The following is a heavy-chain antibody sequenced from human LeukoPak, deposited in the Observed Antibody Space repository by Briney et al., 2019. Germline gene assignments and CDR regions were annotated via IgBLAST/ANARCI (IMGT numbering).Heavy chain of an antibody. CDR1: GYTFTIYC. Sequence: ASGTLSCNSSGYTFTIYCIHWVRHAPGPGNGRMGIIKLRGSTTTYKQKLQHTQKSQDRVNMTWDTSTSTAYMDLSSLRSEDAAVYYRAREIPESYYFDYWGQGTLVSVSS. CDR2: IKLRGSTT. V-gene: IGHV1-46*03. CDR3: AREIPESYYFDY. J-gene: IGHJ4*02. D-gene: IGHD1-14*01.